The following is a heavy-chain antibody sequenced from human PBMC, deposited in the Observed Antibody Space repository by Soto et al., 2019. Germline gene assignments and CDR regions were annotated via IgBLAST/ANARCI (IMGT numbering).Heavy chain of an antibody. V-gene: IGHV3-7*01. CDR2: IKQDGTER. Sequence: AGGSLRLSCAASGFTFSTFWMSWVRQAPGKGLEWVANIKQDGTERNDVDSVKGRFTISRDNAKNSLYLQMNSLRAEDTAVYYCARGLFNYYYGMDVWGQGTTVTVSS. CDR3: ARGLFNYYYGMDV. J-gene: IGHJ6*02. CDR1: GFTFSTFW.